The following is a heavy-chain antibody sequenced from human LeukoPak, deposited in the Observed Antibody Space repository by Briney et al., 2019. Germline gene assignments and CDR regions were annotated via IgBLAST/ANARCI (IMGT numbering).Heavy chain of an antibody. CDR2: IYYSGST. V-gene: IGHV4-39*01. D-gene: IGHD3-10*01. J-gene: IGHJ5*02. Sequence: SETLSLTCTVSGGSISSSSYYWGWIRQPPGKGLEWIGSIYYSGSTYYNPSLKSRVTISVDTSKNQFSLKLSSVTAADTAVYYCARRSSVGLIRGVTAWFDPWGQGTLVTVSS. CDR3: ARRSSVGLIRGVTAWFDP. CDR1: GGSISSSSYY.